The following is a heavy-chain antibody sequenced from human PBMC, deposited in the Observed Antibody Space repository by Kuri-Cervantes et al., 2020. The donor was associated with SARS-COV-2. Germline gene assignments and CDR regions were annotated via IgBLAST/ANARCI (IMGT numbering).Heavy chain of an antibody. CDR3: AKDSKGPDYDSSGWWYFDL. Sequence: SVKVSCKASGGTFSSYAISWVRQAPGQGLEWMGGIIPILGIANYAQKFQGRVTITADKSTSTAYMELSSLRAEDTALYYCAKDSKGPDYDSSGWWYFDLWGRGTLVTVSS. V-gene: IGHV1-69*10. J-gene: IGHJ2*01. CDR2: IIPILGIA. D-gene: IGHD3-22*01. CDR1: GGTFSSYA.